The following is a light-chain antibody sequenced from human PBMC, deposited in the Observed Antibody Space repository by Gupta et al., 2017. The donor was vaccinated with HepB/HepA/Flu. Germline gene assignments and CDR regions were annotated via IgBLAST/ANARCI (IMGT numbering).Light chain of an antibody. CDR3: AAWHDSVDAPV. V-gene: IGLV1-44*01. J-gene: IGLJ2*01. Sequence: QSVLPPPPSAFGTPGQLVTISCSGSTYNIGVNTVNWHQHLPGSAPKLLKYDNDQRPSGVPDRFSASKSGTSASLAISGLQSGDEADYYCAAWHDSVDAPVFGGGTKLTVL. CDR2: DND. CDR1: TYNIGVNT.